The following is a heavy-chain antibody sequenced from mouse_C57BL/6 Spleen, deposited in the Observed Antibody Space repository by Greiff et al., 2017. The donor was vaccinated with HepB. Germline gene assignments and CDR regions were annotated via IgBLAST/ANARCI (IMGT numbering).Heavy chain of an antibody. Sequence: EVKLMESGGGLVKPGGSLKLSCAASGFTFSDYGMHWVRQAPEKGLEWVAYISSGCSTIYYADTVKGRFTISRDNAKNTLFLQMTSLRSEDTAMYYCARGGNYWYFDVWGTGTTVTVSS. CDR3: ARGGNYWYFDV. CDR1: GFTFSDYG. D-gene: IGHD2-1*01. V-gene: IGHV5-17*01. J-gene: IGHJ1*03. CDR2: ISSGCSTI.